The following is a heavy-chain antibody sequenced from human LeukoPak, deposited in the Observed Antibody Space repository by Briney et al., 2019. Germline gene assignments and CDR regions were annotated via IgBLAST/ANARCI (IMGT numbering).Heavy chain of an antibody. CDR2: IYATGST. CDR1: GGSISSNY. D-gene: IGHD3-3*01. J-gene: IGHJ4*02. V-gene: IGHV4-4*07. CDR3: ARISRTIFGVVIMDY. Sequence: SETLSLTCTVSGGSISSNYWSWIRQPAGKGLEWIGRIYATGSTNYNPSLKSRITMSVDTSKNQFSLKLSSVTAADTAVYYCARISRTIFGVVIMDYWGQGTLVTVSS.